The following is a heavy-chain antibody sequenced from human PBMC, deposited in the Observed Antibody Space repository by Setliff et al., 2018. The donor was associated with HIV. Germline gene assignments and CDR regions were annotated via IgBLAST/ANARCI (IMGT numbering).Heavy chain of an antibody. Sequence: SETLSLTCTVSGGSISSSSYYWGWIRQSPGKGLEWIGSIYYSGSTYYNPSLKSRVTISVDTSKNQFSLKLSSVTAADTAMYFCARESRNDFWSGYYRTFDIWGQGTMVTVSS. V-gene: IGHV4-39*07. D-gene: IGHD3-3*01. CDR2: IYYSGST. CDR1: GGSISSSSYY. J-gene: IGHJ3*02. CDR3: ARESRNDFWSGYYRTFDI.